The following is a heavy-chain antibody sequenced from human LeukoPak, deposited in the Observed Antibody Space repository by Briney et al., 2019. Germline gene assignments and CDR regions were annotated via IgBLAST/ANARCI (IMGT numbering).Heavy chain of an antibody. CDR3: AKYYDSNYYTMDV. J-gene: IGHJ6*02. V-gene: IGHV3-30-3*01. CDR2: ISYDGSNK. CDR1: GFTFSSYA. Sequence: GGSLRLSCAASGFTFSSYAMHWVRQAPGKGLEWVAVISYDGSNKYYADSVKGRFTISRDNSKNTLYLQMNSLRAEDTAVYYCAKYYDSNYYTMDVWGQGTTVTVSS. D-gene: IGHD3-22*01.